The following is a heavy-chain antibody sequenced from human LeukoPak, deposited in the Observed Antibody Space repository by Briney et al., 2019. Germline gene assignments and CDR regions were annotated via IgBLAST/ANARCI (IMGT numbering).Heavy chain of an antibody. CDR1: GYTLTELS. CDR2: FDPEDGET. D-gene: IGHD3-16*02. CDR3: ATTLRLRVGELSLNY. Sequence: ASVKVSCKVSGYTLTELSMHRVRQAPGKGVQWLGGFDPEDGETIYAQKFQGRVTMTEDTSTDTAYMELSSLRSEDTAVYYCATTLRLRVGELSLNYWGQGTLVTVSS. J-gene: IGHJ4*02. V-gene: IGHV1-24*01.